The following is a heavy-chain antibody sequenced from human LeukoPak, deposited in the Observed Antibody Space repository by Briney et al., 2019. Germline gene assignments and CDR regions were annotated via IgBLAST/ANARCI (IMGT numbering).Heavy chain of an antibody. D-gene: IGHD3-10*01. CDR3: ASMVRYYFDY. V-gene: IGHV4-34*01. Sequence: SETLSLTCAVYGGSFSGYYWSWIRQPPGKGLEWIGEINHSGSTNYNPSLKSRVTISVDTSKNQFSLKLSSVTAADTAVYYCASMVRYYFDYRGQGTLVTVSS. CDR1: GGSFSGYY. J-gene: IGHJ4*02. CDR2: INHSGST.